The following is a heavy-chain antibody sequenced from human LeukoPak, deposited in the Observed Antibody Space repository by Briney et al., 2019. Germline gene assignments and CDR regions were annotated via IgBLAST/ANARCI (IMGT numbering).Heavy chain of an antibody. CDR1: GYTFTSYD. J-gene: IGHJ6*03. D-gene: IGHD6-13*01. CDR3: ARGLRRSSSWSLIVYYYYMDV. V-gene: IGHV1-8*01. Sequence: ASVKVSCKASGYTFTSYDINLVRQAPGQGLEWMGWMNPNSGKTGYAQKFQGRVTMTRNTSISTAYMELSSLRSEDTAVYYCARGLRRSSSWSLIVYYYYMDVWGKGTTVTVSS. CDR2: MNPNSGKT.